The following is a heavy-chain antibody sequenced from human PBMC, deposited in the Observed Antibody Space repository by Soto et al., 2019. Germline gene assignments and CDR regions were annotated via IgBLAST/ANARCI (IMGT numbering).Heavy chain of an antibody. J-gene: IGHJ1*01. Sequence: QVQLVQSGAEVKKPGASVKVSCKASGYTFTSYAMHWVRQARGQRLEWMGWINAGNGNTKYSQKFQGRVTITRDTSASTAYMELSSLRSEDTAVYYCARESGSNHFQHWGQGTLVTVSS. D-gene: IGHD6-25*01. CDR1: GYTFTSYA. V-gene: IGHV1-3*01. CDR2: INAGNGNT. CDR3: ARESGSNHFQH.